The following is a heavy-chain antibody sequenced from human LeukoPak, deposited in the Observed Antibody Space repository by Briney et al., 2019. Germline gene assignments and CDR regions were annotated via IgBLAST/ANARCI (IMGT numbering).Heavy chain of an antibody. J-gene: IGHJ4*02. CDR3: ASSIATTGDY. Sequence: PGGSLRLSCAASGFTFSSYWMHWVRQAPGKGLVWVSRIKRDGSSTIYADSVKGRLTISRDNDKNRLYLQMNSLRAEDSPLYYCASSIATTGDYWGQGTLVGVSS. V-gene: IGHV3-74*01. CDR1: GFTFSSYW. D-gene: IGHD1-1*01. CDR2: IKRDGSST.